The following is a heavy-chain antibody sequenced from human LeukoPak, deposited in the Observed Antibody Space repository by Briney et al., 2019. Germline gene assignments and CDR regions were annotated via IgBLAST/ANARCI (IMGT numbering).Heavy chain of an antibody. CDR1: GFTFSNYW. J-gene: IGHJ3*02. CDR2: INSDVSDT. D-gene: IGHD3-16*01. V-gene: IGHV3-74*01. CDR3: AREGDPGAFDI. Sequence: GGSLRLSCEASGFTFSNYWMHWVRQAPGEGLVWVSRINSDVSDTNYADSVKGRFTISRDNAKNTLYLQMNSLTVEDTAVYYCAREGDPGAFDIWGQGTMVTVSS.